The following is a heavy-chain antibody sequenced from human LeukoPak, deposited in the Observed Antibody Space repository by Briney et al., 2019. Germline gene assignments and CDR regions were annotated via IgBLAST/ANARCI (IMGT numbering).Heavy chain of an antibody. J-gene: IGHJ4*02. V-gene: IGHV4-34*01. CDR2: INHSGST. Sequence: SETLSLTCAVYGGSFSGYYWSWIRQPPGKGLEWVGEINHSGSTNYNPSLKSRVTISVDTSKNQFSLKLSSVTAADTAVYYCARAVAVVEESTCFDYWGQGTLVTVSS. D-gene: IGHD2-15*01. CDR3: ARAVAVVEESTCFDY. CDR1: GGSFSGYY.